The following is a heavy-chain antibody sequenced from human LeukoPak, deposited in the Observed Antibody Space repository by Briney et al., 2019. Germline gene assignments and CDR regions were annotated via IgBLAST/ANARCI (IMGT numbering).Heavy chain of an antibody. J-gene: IGHJ5*02. CDR2: INSDGSST. CDR1: GFTFSNYW. D-gene: IGHD2-15*01. Sequence: GGSLRLSCAASGFTFSNYWVHWVRQAPGKGLVWVSRINSDGSSTSYADSVKGRFTISRDNAKNTLYLQMNSLRAEDTAVYYCARDRAASRIGYCSGGILRAKNWFDPWGQGTLVTVSS. CDR3: ARDRAASRIGYCSGGILRAKNWFDP. V-gene: IGHV3-74*01.